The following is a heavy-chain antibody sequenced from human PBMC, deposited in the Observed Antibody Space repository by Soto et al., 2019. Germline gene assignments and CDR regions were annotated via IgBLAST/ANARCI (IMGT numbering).Heavy chain of an antibody. Sequence: QVQLVQSGAEVKKPGSSVKVSCKASGGTFSSYAISWVRQAPGQGLEWMGGIIPIFGTANYAQKFQGRVTITADESTSTAYMELSSLRSEDTAVYYCAAPGGGIVVVPAAMGPDAFDIWGQGTMVTVSS. V-gene: IGHV1-69*01. D-gene: IGHD2-2*01. J-gene: IGHJ3*02. CDR3: AAPGGGIVVVPAAMGPDAFDI. CDR2: IIPIFGTA. CDR1: GGTFSSYA.